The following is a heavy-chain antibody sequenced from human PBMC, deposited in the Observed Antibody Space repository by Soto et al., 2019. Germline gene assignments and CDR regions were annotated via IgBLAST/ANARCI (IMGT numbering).Heavy chain of an antibody. CDR2: INPSGGST. J-gene: IGHJ6*03. Sequence: QVQLVQSGAEVKKPGASVKVSCKASGYTFTSYYMHWVRQAPGQGLEWMGIINPSGGSTSYAQKFQGRVNMTREPSTSTVYMELSSLRSEDTAVYYCARDVEQQLTLYYYYYYYLAGWGKGTTVTVSS. V-gene: IGHV1-46*03. D-gene: IGHD6-13*01. CDR3: ARDVEQQLTLYYYYYYYLAG. CDR1: GYTFTSYY.